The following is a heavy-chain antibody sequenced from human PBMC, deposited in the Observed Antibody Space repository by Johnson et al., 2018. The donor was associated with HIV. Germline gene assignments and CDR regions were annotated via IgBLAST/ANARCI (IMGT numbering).Heavy chain of an antibody. CDR1: GFTFSNYA. V-gene: IGHV3-23*04. CDR3: ARKADAFDI. J-gene: IGHJ3*02. Sequence: VQLVESGGGFVQPGGSLRLSCSASGFTFSNYAMSWFPRAPGQGLECVSTTTGDSGSTYYAASVRGRFTLSRDNSKNILFLQMNSLRAEDTAVYYCARKADAFDIWGQGTMITVSS. CDR2: TTGDSGST.